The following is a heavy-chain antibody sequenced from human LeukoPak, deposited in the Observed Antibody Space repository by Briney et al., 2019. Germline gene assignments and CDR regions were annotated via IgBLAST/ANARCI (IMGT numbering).Heavy chain of an antibody. Sequence: GASVKVSCKASGYTFTGYYMHWVRQAPGQGLEWMGWINPNSGGTKYAQKFQGRVTMTSDASISTAYMELSSLRSDDTAVYYCASRPDQHLLYYFDYWGQGALVIVSS. J-gene: IGHJ4*02. V-gene: IGHV1-2*02. CDR1: GYTFTGYY. CDR2: INPNSGGT. CDR3: ASRPDQHLLYYFDY. D-gene: IGHD2-15*01.